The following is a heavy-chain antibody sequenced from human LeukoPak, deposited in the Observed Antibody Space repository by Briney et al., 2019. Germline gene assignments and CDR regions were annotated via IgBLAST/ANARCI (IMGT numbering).Heavy chain of an antibody. V-gene: IGHV3-9*01. D-gene: IGHD4-17*01. CDR2: INWKSGII. Sequence: PGRSLRLSCVASGFNFDEYAMHWVRQAPGKGLEWVSGINWKSGIIGYADSVKGRFTISRDNAKNSLFLQMNSLRAEDTALYYCVKDNYGDYIGFFDHWGQGTLVTVSS. CDR3: VKDNYGDYIGFFDH. J-gene: IGHJ4*02. CDR1: GFNFDEYA.